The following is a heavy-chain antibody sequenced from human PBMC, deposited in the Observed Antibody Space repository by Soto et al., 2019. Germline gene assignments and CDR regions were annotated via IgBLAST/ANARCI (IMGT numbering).Heavy chain of an antibody. CDR1: GFTFSSYA. CDR3: AKVFRDEYCSSTSCPYDDAFDI. CDR2: ISGSGGST. V-gene: IGHV3-23*01. J-gene: IGHJ3*02. D-gene: IGHD2-2*01. Sequence: GALRLSCAASGFTFSSYAMSWVRQAPGKGLEWVSAISGSGGSTYYADSVKGRFTISRDNSKNTLYLQMNSLRAEDTAVYYCAKVFRDEYCSSTSCPYDDAFDIWGQGTMVTVSS.